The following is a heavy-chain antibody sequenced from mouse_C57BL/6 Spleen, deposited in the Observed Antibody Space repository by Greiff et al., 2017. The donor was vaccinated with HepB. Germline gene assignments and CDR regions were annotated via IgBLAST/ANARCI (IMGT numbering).Heavy chain of an antibody. CDR1: GYSITSGYY. Sequence: EVQLQESGPGLVKPSQSLSLTCSVTGYSITSGYYWNWIRQFPGNKLEWMGYISYDGSNNYNPSLKNRISITRDTSKNQFFLKLNSVTTEEPATYDCAREGYYGSSYAMDYWGQGTSVTVSS. CDR3: AREGYYGSSYAMDY. V-gene: IGHV3-6*01. D-gene: IGHD1-1*01. J-gene: IGHJ4*01. CDR2: ISYDGSN.